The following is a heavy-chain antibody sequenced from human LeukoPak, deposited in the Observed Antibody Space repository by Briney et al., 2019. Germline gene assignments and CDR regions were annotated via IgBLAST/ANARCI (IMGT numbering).Heavy chain of an antibody. V-gene: IGHV3-21*01. CDR3: ARDKGRIAAAGKYVPYYFDY. CDR2: ISSSSSYI. Sequence: GGSLRLSCAASGFTFSSYSMNWVRQAPGKGLEWVSSISSSSSYIYYADSVKGRFTISRDNAKNSLYLQMNSLRAKDTAVYYCARDKGRIAAAGKYVPYYFDYWGQGTLVTVSS. CDR1: GFTFSSYS. D-gene: IGHD6-13*01. J-gene: IGHJ4*02.